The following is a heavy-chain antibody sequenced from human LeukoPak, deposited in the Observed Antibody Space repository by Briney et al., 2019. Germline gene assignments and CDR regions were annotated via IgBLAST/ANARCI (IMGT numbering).Heavy chain of an antibody. D-gene: IGHD3-22*01. J-gene: IGHJ4*02. Sequence: PGGSLRLSCAASGFTFSSYGMHWVRQAPGKGLEWVTFIQSDGSHKYYADSVKGRFTISGDNSKNTLYLQMNSLRAEDTAVYYCANGKYYFDNSGYPLWGQGTLVTVSS. V-gene: IGHV3-30*02. CDR3: ANGKYYFDNSGYPL. CDR1: GFTFSSYG. CDR2: IQSDGSHK.